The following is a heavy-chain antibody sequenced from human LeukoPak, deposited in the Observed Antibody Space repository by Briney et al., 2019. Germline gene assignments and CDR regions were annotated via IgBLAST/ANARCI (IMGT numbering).Heavy chain of an antibody. J-gene: IGHJ4*02. CDR2: ISYDGSNK. CDR3: AKGARYSYGYWGDY. D-gene: IGHD5-18*01. Sequence: PGRSLRLSCAASGFTFSSYAMHWVRQAPGKGLEWVAVISYDGSNKYYADSVKGRFTISRDNSKNTLYLQMNSLRAEDTAVYYCAKGARYSYGYWGDYWGQGTLVTVSP. CDR1: GFTFSSYA. V-gene: IGHV3-30-3*01.